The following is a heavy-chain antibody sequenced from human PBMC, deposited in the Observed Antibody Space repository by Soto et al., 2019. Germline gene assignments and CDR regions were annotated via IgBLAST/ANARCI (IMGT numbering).Heavy chain of an antibody. CDR2: IYYSGST. V-gene: IGHV4-39*01. CDR3: ARHRSSTAAAGTGGFDY. D-gene: IGHD6-13*01. Sequence: LQLEESGPGLVKPSETLSLTCTVSGGSISSSSYYWGWIRQPPGKGLERIGSIYYSGSTYYNPSLKSRVTMSVDTSKNQFSLKLSSVTAADTAVSYCARHRSSTAAAGTGGFDYWAQGTLVNVSS. CDR1: GGSISSSSYY. J-gene: IGHJ4*02.